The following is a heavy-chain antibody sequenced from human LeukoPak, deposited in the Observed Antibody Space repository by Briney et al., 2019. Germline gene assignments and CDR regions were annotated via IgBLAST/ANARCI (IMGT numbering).Heavy chain of an antibody. Sequence: GASVKVSCKASGYTFTSYGISWVRQAPGQGLEWMGWISAYNGNTNYAQKLQGRVTMTTDTSTSTAYMELRSLRSDDTAVYYCARAPYCTNGVCYLYNWFDLWGQGTLVTVSS. V-gene: IGHV1-18*01. CDR2: ISAYNGNT. CDR3: ARAPYCTNGVCYLYNWFDL. J-gene: IGHJ5*02. CDR1: GYTFTSYG. D-gene: IGHD2-8*01.